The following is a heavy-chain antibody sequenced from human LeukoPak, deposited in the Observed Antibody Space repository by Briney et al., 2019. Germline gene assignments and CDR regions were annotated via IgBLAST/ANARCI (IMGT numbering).Heavy chain of an antibody. CDR1: GFTFSSYA. D-gene: IGHD3-22*01. J-gene: IGHJ4*02. CDR3: AKRRDNSHNYYDSSGYGGPIDY. Sequence: GGSLRLSCAASGFTFSSYAMSWVRQAPGKGLEWVSAISGSGGSTYYADSVKGRFTISRDNSKNTLYLQMYSLRAEDTAVYYCAKRRDNSHNYYDSSGYGGPIDYWGQGTLVTVSS. CDR2: ISGSGGST. V-gene: IGHV3-23*01.